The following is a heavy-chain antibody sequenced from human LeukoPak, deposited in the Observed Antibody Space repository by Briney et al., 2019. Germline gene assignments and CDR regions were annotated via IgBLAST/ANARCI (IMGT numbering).Heavy chain of an antibody. J-gene: IGHJ6*03. CDR2: INHSGST. D-gene: IGHD3-10*01. CDR3: ARGGGWFGESPYYYYMDV. CDR1: GGSFSGYY. Sequence: PSETLSLTCAVYGGSFSGYYWSWIRQPPGKGLEWIGEINHSGSTNYNPSLKSRVTISVDTSKNQFSLKLSSVTAADTAVYYCARGGGWFGESPYYYYMDVWGKGTTVTISS. V-gene: IGHV4-34*01.